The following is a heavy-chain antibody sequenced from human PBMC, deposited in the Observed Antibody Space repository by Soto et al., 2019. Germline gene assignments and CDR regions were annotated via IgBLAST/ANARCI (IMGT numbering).Heavy chain of an antibody. V-gene: IGHV3-74*01. D-gene: IGHD3-16*01. CDR1: GFTFSTYW. CDR2: VNSDGSST. Sequence: EVQLVESGGGLVQPGGSLRLSCAASGFTFSTYWMHWVRQAPGKGLVWVSRVNSDGSSTSYADSVKGRFTISRDNAKNRLYLQRNILGAEDTAVYYCVRGWGSHDYWGQGTLVTVSS. CDR3: VRGWGSHDY. J-gene: IGHJ4*02.